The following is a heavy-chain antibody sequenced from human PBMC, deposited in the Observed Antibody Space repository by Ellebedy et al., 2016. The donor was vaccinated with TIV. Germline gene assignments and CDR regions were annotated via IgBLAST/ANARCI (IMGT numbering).Heavy chain of an antibody. CDR2: IYYSGST. V-gene: IGHV4-59*12. J-gene: IGHJ4*02. Sequence: SETLSLTXTVSGGSISSYYWSWIRQPPGKGLEWIGYIYYSGSTNYNPSLKSRVTISVDTSKNQFSLKLSSVTAADTAVYYCARDIGRIAAGDYWGQGTLVTVSS. CDR3: ARDIGRIAAGDY. D-gene: IGHD6-13*01. CDR1: GGSISSYY.